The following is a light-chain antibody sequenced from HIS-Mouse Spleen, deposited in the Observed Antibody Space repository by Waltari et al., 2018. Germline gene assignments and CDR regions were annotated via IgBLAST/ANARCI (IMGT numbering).Light chain of an antibody. J-gene: IGLJ1*01. Sequence: QSALTQPRPVSGSPGQSVTISCTGTSSDVGGYNYVSWYQQHPGKAPKLMIYDVSTRPSGVPDRFSGSKSGNTASLTISELQSEDEADYYCCSYAGSYSYVFGTGTKVTVL. V-gene: IGLV2-11*01. CDR2: DVS. CDR3: CSYAGSYSYV. CDR1: SSDVGGYNY.